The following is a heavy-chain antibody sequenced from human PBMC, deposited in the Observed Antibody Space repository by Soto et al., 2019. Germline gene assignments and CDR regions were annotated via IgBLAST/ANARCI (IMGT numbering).Heavy chain of an antibody. J-gene: IGHJ6*02. D-gene: IGHD2-21*01. CDR3: TRILWSSRRDALDI. CDR1: GFTFRSYA. Sequence: DVQLLESGGDLVQPGGSLRLSCIASGFTFRSYAMAWVRQAAGEDLEWVSAIGTSGTPTLYADSVKSRFSISRDDSRSTVSLQMNSLGVEDTATYYCTRILWSSRRDALDIWGQGTTVTVSS. V-gene: IGHV3-23*01. CDR2: IGTSGTPT.